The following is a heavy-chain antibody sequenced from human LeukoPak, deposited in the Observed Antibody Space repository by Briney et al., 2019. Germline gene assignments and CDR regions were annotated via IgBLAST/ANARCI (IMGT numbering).Heavy chain of an antibody. CDR1: GYTFTSYG. D-gene: IGHD3-10*01. V-gene: IGHV1-18*01. Sequence: ASVKVSCKASGYTFTSYGISGVRQAPGQGLEWMGWISAYNGNTNYAQKLQGRVTMTTDTSTSTAYMELRSLRSDDTAVYYCARDLRSAMVRGVPDYWGQGNLVTVSS. J-gene: IGHJ4*02. CDR3: ARDLRSAMVRGVPDY. CDR2: ISAYNGNT.